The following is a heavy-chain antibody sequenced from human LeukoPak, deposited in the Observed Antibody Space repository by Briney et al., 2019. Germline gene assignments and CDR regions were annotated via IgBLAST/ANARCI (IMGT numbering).Heavy chain of an antibody. J-gene: IGHJ6*03. CDR2: MSYDGNDK. CDR3: AREGHYDILTGYSPVEYYYYYMDV. Sequence: HSGGSLRLSCAASGFTFSTYTIHWVRQAPGEGVEWVAVMSYDGNDKHYAASVKGRFTISRDNSKNTVYLQMNSLRAEDTAVYYCAREGHYDILTGYSPVEYYYYYMDVWGKGTTVTVSS. CDR1: GFTFSTYT. D-gene: IGHD3-9*01. V-gene: IGHV3-30*04.